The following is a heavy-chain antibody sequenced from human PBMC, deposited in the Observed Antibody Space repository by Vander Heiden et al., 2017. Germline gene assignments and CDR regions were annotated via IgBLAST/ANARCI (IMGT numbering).Heavy chain of an antibody. CDR3: ARGEYCSNGACPHNWFDP. Sequence: QVQLVQSGAEVKKPGASVKVSCKASGYTFSTYYMHWVRQAPGQGLEWMGIINPSAGSTSYAQKFQGRVTMTRDTSTSTVYMDLSSLRSEDTAVYYCARGEYCSNGACPHNWFDPWGQGTLVTVSS. J-gene: IGHJ5*02. D-gene: IGHD2-8*01. CDR2: INPSAGST. V-gene: IGHV1-46*01. CDR1: GYTFSTYY.